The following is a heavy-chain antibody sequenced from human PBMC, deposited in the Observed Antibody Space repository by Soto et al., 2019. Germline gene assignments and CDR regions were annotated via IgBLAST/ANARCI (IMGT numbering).Heavy chain of an antibody. CDR1: GGTFSSYT. D-gene: IGHD3-10*01. Sequence: QVQLVQSGAEVKKPGSSVKVSCKASGGTFSSYTISWVRQAPGQGLEWMGRIIPILGIANYAQNFQGRVTITADKSTSTAYMELSSLRSEDTAVYYCARGYGSGSYFYSFDYWGQGTLVTVSS. CDR2: IIPILGIA. V-gene: IGHV1-69*02. CDR3: ARGYGSGSYFYSFDY. J-gene: IGHJ4*02.